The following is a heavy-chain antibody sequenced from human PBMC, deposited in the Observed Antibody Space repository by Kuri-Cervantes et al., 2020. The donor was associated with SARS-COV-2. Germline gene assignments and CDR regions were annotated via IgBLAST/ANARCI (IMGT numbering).Heavy chain of an antibody. J-gene: IGHJ4*02. CDR1: EFTFNMHW. CDR2: ISDDGSTT. Sequence: GESLKISCAASEFTFNMHWMHWVRQAPGKGLVWVSRISDDGSTTNYADSVKGRFTISRDNAKSTLFLQMNSLRAEDTAVYFCTPLLAPLDYWGQGTLVTVFS. V-gene: IGHV3-74*01. D-gene: IGHD2-15*01. CDR3: TPLLAPLDY.